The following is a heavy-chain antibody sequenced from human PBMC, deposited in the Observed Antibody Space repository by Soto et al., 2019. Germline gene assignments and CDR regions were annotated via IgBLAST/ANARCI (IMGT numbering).Heavy chain of an antibody. CDR3: ARGAGDTMVRGEFDY. J-gene: IGHJ4*02. V-gene: IGHV4-34*01. Sequence: QVQLQQWGAGLLKPSETLSLTCAVYGGSFSGYYWSWIRQPPGKGLEWIGEINHSGSTNYNPSLKSRVTISVDTSKNQFSLKLSSVTAADTAVYYCARGAGDTMVRGEFDYWGQGTLVTVSS. D-gene: IGHD3-10*01. CDR2: INHSGST. CDR1: GGSFSGYY.